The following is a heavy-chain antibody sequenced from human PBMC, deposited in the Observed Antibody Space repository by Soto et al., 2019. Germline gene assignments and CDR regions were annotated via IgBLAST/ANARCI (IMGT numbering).Heavy chain of an antibody. J-gene: IGHJ5*02. CDR3: ARGGYYDSSGPNWFDP. CDR1: GGTFSSYA. CDR2: IIPIFGTA. D-gene: IGHD3-22*01. Sequence: SVKVSCKASGGTFSSYAISWVRQAPGQGLEWMGGIIPIFGTANYAQKFQGRVTITADESTSTAYMELSSLRSEDTAVYYCARGGYYDSSGPNWFDPWGQGTLVTVSS. V-gene: IGHV1-69*13.